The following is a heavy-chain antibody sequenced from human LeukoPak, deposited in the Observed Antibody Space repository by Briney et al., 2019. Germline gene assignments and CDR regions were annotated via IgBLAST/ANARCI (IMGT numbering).Heavy chain of an antibody. CDR1: GFTFSGSA. Sequence: PGGSLRLSCAASGFTFSGSAMHWVRQASGKGLEWVGRIRSKANSYATAYAASVKGRFTISRDDSKNTAYLQMNSLETEDTAVYYCTRATGYSSSDRDYWGQGTLVTVSS. V-gene: IGHV3-73*01. CDR3: TRATGYSSSDRDY. CDR2: IRSKANSYAT. J-gene: IGHJ4*02. D-gene: IGHD6-13*01.